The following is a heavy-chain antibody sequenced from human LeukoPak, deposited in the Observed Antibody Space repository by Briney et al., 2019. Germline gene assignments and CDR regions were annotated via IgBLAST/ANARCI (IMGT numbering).Heavy chain of an antibody. CDR2: IYNSGNS. D-gene: IGHD3-10*01. CDR3: ARLKEGIDY. Sequence: SETLSLTCAVSGGSIRGSSYFWGWIRPPPGHGLEWIGSIYNSGNSYYNPSLKSRVTISVDTSKNQFSLKLSSVTAADTAVYYCARLKEGIDYWGQGTLVTVSS. V-gene: IGHV4-39*01. CDR1: GGSIRGSSYF. J-gene: IGHJ4*02.